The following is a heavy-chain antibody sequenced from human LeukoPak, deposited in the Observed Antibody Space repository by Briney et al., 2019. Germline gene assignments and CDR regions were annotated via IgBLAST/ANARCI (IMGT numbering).Heavy chain of an antibody. V-gene: IGHV4-4*02. CDR2: IYHGGST. Sequence: SGTLSLTCAVSGASISSSNWWSWVRQPPGKGLEWIGEIYHGGSTNYNPSLKSRVTISVDKSRNQFSLKLSSVTAADTAVYYCVRDHDIWTGSLDYWGQGTLVTVSS. CDR1: GASISSSNW. CDR3: VRDHDIWTGSLDY. D-gene: IGHD3-9*01. J-gene: IGHJ4*02.